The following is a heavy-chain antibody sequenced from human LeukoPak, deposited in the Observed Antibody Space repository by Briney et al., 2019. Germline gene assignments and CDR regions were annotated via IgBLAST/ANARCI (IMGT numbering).Heavy chain of an antibody. CDR2: INPNSGGT. D-gene: IGHD6-13*01. Sequence: ASVKVSCKASGYTFTHYAISWVRQAPGQGLEWMGWINPNSGGTNYAQKFQGRVTMTRDTSISTAYMELSRLRSDDTAVYYCARGNIAAASRRWGQGTLVTVSS. CDR1: GYTFTHYA. J-gene: IGHJ4*02. V-gene: IGHV1-2*02. CDR3: ARGNIAAASRR.